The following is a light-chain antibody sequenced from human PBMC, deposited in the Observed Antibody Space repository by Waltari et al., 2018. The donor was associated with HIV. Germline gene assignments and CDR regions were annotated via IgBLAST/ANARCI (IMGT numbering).Light chain of an antibody. Sequence: QSVLNQPPSASGTPGQRVTFSCSGTSSTIGSHPVTWYPKLPGTAPRLLIYNNNQRPSGVPDRFSGSKSGTSASLAISGLQSEDEADYYCAAWDDSLNGHVLFGGGTKLTVL. J-gene: IGLJ2*01. CDR1: SSTIGSHP. V-gene: IGLV1-44*01. CDR2: NNN. CDR3: AAWDDSLNGHVL.